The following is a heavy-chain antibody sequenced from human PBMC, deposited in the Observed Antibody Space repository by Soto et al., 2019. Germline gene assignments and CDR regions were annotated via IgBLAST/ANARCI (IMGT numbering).Heavy chain of an antibody. CDR1: GVSISDTSYY. J-gene: IGHJ4*02. D-gene: IGHD6-13*01. V-gene: IGHV4-39*01. CDR2: IYYSGST. CDR3: ARLYPQLDFDY. Sequence: PSETLSLTCTVSGVSISDTSYYWGWIRQPPGKGLEWIGTIYYSGSTYYSPSLKGRVTMSVDTSKNQFSLKLISVTAADTAVYYCARLYPQLDFDYWGQGTLVTVSS.